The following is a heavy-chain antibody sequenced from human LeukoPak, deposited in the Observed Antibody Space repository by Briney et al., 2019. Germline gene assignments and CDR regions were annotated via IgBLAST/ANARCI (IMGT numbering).Heavy chain of an antibody. Sequence: GGSLRLSCAASGVTFSADWMTWVRQAPGKGLEWVANIKGDGSETYYMDSLKGRFTISRDNAKNSLYLQMNSLRAEDTAVYFCARGFGSFYWGQGTLVTVSS. V-gene: IGHV3-7*05. CDR2: IKGDGSET. CDR3: ARGFGSFY. CDR1: GVTFSADW. J-gene: IGHJ4*02. D-gene: IGHD3-10*01.